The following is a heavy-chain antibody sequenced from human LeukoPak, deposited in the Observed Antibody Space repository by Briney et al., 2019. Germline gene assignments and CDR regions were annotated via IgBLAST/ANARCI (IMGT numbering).Heavy chain of an antibody. V-gene: IGHV3-23*01. CDR2: ISGSGDNI. D-gene: IGHD3-22*01. CDR3: VKGDSSGYFVN. CDR1: GFTFSHYA. Sequence: GGSLRLSCEVAGFTFSHYAMGWVRQGPGKGLEWVSSISGSGDNINYADSVKGRFTISRDNSKSTLNLHMSSLRAEDTAFYYCVKGDSSGYFVNWGQGTLVTVSS. J-gene: IGHJ4*02.